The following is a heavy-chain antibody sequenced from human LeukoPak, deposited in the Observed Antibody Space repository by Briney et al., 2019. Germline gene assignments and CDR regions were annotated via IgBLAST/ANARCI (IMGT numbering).Heavy chain of an antibody. J-gene: IGHJ1*01. CDR1: GFTVSSNY. Sequence: GGSLRLSCAASGFTVSSNYMNWVRQAPGKGLEWVSVITSGGNTFYADSVKGRFTISRDNSKNTLYLQMNSLRAEDTAVYYCASDSYSPEYFQHWGQGTLVTVSS. V-gene: IGHV3-66*01. D-gene: IGHD2-15*01. CDR2: ITSGGNT. CDR3: ASDSYSPEYFQH.